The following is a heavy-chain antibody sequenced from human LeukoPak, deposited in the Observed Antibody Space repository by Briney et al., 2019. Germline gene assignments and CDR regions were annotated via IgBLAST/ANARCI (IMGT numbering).Heavy chain of an antibody. D-gene: IGHD5-18*01. CDR2: IKQDGSEK. CDR3: ARDRDTAMGAAFDY. Sequence: GSLRRSCAASGFTFCSFWMSWVGPAPGKGREWVANIKQDGSEKYYVDSVKGRFTISRDNTKNSLYLQMNSLRAEDTAVYYCARDRDTAMGAAFDYWGQGTLVTVSS. V-gene: IGHV3-7*01. J-gene: IGHJ4*02. CDR1: GFTFCSFW.